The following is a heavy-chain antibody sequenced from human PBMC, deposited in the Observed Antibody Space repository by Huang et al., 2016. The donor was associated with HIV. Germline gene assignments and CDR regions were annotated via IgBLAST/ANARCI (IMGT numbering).Heavy chain of an antibody. CDR2: IRSKDYSETT. D-gene: IGHD3-22*01. CDR3: TRDSVYPNYYDGSGFYFDY. J-gene: IGHJ4*02. V-gene: IGHV3-49*05. CDR1: GFTFGNYG. Sequence: EVQFVESGGGLVKPGRSLRLSCTASGFTFGNYGMSWFRQATGKGLEWVVFIRSKDYSETTEYAASVKGRFTISRDDSKSIAYLQMNSLKPEDTAVYYCTRDSVYPNYYDGSGFYFDYWGQGTLVTVSS.